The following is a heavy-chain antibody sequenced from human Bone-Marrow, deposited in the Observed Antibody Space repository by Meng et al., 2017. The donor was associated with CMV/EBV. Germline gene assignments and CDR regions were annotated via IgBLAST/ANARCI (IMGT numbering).Heavy chain of an antibody. Sequence: QVQLQESGPGLVKPSPTLSLTCTVSGGSISSGDYYWSWIRQPPGKGLEWIGYIYYSGSTYYNPSLKSRFTISVDTSTNQFSLKLSSVTAADTAVYYCARVPDPNCSGDTYSLFLFTYWGQGTLVTVSS. CDR3: ARVPDPNCSGDTYSLFLFTY. D-gene: IGHD2-15*01. CDR2: IYYSGST. CDR1: GGSISSGDYY. V-gene: IGHV4-30-4*08. J-gene: IGHJ4*02.